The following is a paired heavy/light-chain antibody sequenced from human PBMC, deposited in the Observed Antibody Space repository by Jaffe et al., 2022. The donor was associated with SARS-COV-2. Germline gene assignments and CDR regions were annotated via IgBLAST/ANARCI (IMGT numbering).Heavy chain of an antibody. D-gene: IGHD3-22*01. V-gene: IGHV3-9*01. CDR2: INWNGDNV. J-gene: IGHJ5*02. Sequence: EVLLVESGGGLVQPGRSLRLSCAASGFTFNHYAMHWVRQAPGKGLEWVSGINWNGDNVDYADSVKGRFTVSRDNAKKSLSLHMNSLKVEDTALYYCVKDSGMIPRGWFDPWGQGTLVTVSS. CDR1: GFTFNHYA. CDR3: VKDSGMIPRGWFDP.
Light chain of an antibody. CDR3: QVWDSDSDHQV. J-gene: IGLJ2*01. V-gene: IGLV3-21*02. CDR2: DAT. CDR1: NIGSKT. Sequence: SYVLTQPPSVSVAPGQTARITCGGVNIGSKTVHWYQQKPGQAPVLVVYDATDRPSGIPERFSGSNSGATATLTISGVEAGDEADYYCQVWDSDSDHQVFGGGTKVTVL.